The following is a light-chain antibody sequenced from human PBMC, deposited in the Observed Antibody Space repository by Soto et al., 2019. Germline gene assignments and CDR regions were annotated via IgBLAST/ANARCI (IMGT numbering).Light chain of an antibody. CDR2: SAS. Sequence: DIQLTQSPSFLSASVGDRVTITCRASQGISSFLAWSQQKPGKAPSLLIYSASTLQSGVPSRFSGGPSGTELTLTSSSLQPQDFATYYGQRLNSFPWAFGQATKGEIK. J-gene: IGKJ1*01. V-gene: IGKV1-9*01. CDR1: QGISSF. CDR3: QRLNSFPWA.